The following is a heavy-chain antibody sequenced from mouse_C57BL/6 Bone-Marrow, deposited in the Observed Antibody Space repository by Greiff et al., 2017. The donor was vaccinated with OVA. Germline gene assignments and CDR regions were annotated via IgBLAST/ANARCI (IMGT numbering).Heavy chain of an antibody. V-gene: IGHV14-1*01. Sequence: VQLQQPGAELVKPGASVKLSCKASGYTFTSYWMHWVKQRPGRGLEWIGRIDPEDGDTEYAPKFQGKATMTADTSSNTAYLQLSSLTSEDTAVYYCTTNSNYPYYYAMDYWGQGTSVTVSS. D-gene: IGHD2-5*01. J-gene: IGHJ4*01. CDR3: TTNSNYPYYYAMDY. CDR2: IDPEDGDT. CDR1: GYTFTSYW.